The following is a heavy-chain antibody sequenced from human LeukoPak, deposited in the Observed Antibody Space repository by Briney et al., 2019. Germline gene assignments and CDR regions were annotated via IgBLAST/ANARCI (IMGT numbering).Heavy chain of an antibody. J-gene: IGHJ6*02. CDR1: GGTFSSYD. CDR2: MSPNSGNT. V-gene: IGHV1-8*02. CDR3: ARGQTSYYHYYGLDV. Sequence: AASVKVSCKASGGTFSSYDINWVRQAPGQGLEWMGWMSPNSGNTGYAQKFQGRVTMTRDTSITTAYMELSSLRSEDTAVYYCARGQTSYYHYYGLDVWGQGTTVTVSS.